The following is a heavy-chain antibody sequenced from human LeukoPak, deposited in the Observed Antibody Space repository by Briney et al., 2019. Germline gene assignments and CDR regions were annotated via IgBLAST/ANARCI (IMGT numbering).Heavy chain of an antibody. D-gene: IGHD2-2*01. CDR2: IRNKAYGGTT. CDR3: TTDIVVVPPYMDV. Sequence: GGSLRLSCTASGFTFGDYAMSWVRQAPGKGLEWVGFIRNKAYGGTTEYAASVKGRFTISRDDSKSIAYLQMNSLKAEDTAVCYCTTDIVVVPPYMDVWGKGTTVTVSS. J-gene: IGHJ6*03. CDR1: GFTFGDYA. V-gene: IGHV3-49*04.